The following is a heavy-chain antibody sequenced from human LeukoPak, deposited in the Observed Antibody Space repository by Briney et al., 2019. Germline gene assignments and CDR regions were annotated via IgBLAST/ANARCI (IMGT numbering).Heavy chain of an antibody. CDR3: ARHRGYCSGGSCYSSHYYYYYMDV. D-gene: IGHD2-15*01. V-gene: IGHV1-69*13. CDR1: GGTFSSYA. Sequence: ASVKVSCKASGGTFSSYAISWVRRAPGQGLEWVGGIIPIFGTANYAQKFQGRVTITADESTSTAYMELSSLRSEDTAVYYCARHRGYCSGGSCYSSHYYYYYMDVWGKGTTVTISS. CDR2: IIPIFGTA. J-gene: IGHJ6*03.